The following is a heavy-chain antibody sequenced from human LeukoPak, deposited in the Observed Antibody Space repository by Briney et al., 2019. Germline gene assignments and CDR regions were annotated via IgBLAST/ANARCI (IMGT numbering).Heavy chain of an antibody. CDR3: ARERDGYNPSDAFDI. Sequence: ASVKVSCKVSGYTLTELSIHWVRQAPGKGLEWMGGVNPEDGETIYAKKFQGRVTMTRDTSTSTVYMDLSRLRSEATAVYYCARERDGYNPSDAFDIWGQGTMVTVSS. CDR1: GYTLTELS. V-gene: IGHV1-24*01. J-gene: IGHJ3*02. D-gene: IGHD5-24*01. CDR2: VNPEDGET.